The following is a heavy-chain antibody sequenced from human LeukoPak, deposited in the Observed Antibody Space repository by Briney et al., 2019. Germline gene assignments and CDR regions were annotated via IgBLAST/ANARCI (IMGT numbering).Heavy chain of an antibody. V-gene: IGHV3-73*01. CDR3: TTNTKYCGGDCYPY. J-gene: IGHJ4*02. CDR1: GFTFSGSA. D-gene: IGHD2-21*02. CDR2: IRSKANSYAT. Sequence: GGSLRLSCAASGFTFSGSAMHWVRQASGKGLEWVGRIRSKANSYATAYAASVKGRFTISRDDSKNTAYLQMNSLKTEDTAVYYCTTNTKYCGGDCYPYWGQGTLVTVSS.